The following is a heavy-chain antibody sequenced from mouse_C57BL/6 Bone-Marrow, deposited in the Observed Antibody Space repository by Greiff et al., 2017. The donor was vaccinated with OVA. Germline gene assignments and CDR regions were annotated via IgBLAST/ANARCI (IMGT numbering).Heavy chain of an antibody. CDR1: GFTFSSYG. D-gene: IGHD1-1*01. V-gene: IGHV5-6*01. CDR3: ARDYYGSSRRFAY. J-gene: IGHJ3*01. CDR2: ISSGGSYT. Sequence: EVQLVESGGDLVKPGGSLKLSCAASGFTFSSYGMSWVRQTPDKRLEWVATISSGGSYTYYPDSVKGRFTISRDNAKNTLYLQMSSLKSEDTAMYYCARDYYGSSRRFAYWGQGTLVTVSA.